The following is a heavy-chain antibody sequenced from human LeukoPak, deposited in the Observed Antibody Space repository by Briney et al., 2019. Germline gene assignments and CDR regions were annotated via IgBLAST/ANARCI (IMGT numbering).Heavy chain of an antibody. CDR1: GYTFTSYG. CDR3: ARPYGDYLGHHYYFDY. CDR2: ISAYNGNT. V-gene: IGHV1-18*01. J-gene: IGHJ4*02. D-gene: IGHD4-17*01. Sequence: ASVKVSCKASGYTFTSYGISWVRQAPGQGLEWMGWISAYNGNTNYAQKLQGRVTMTTDTSTSTAYMELWSLRSDDTAVYYCARPYGDYLGHHYYFDYWGQGTLVTVSS.